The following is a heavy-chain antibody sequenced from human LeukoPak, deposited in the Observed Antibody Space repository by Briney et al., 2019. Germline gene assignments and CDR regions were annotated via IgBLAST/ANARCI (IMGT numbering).Heavy chain of an antibody. CDR1: GDSISSYY. CDR2: IYYSGST. D-gene: IGHD3-22*01. V-gene: IGHV4-59*01. J-gene: IGHJ4*02. CDR3: ARYYDSSGYYYFDY. Sequence: SETLSLTCTVSGDSISSYYWSWIRQPPGKGLEWMGYIYYSGSTNYNPSLKSRVTISVDTSKNQFSLKLSSVTAADTAVYYCARYYDSSGYYYFDYWGQGTLVTVSS.